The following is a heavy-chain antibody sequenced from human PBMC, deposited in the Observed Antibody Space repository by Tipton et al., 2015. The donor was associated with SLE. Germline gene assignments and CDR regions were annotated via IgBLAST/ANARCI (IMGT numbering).Heavy chain of an antibody. CDR1: DGSFIDYF. CDR2: INHSGTI. V-gene: IGHV4-34*01. J-gene: IGHJ3*02. CDR3: ARGFYDDTDGNYGAFDI. Sequence: TLSLTCAIYDGSFIDYFWSWVRQPPGKGLEWIGEINHSGTINYNPSLKSRVTISVDTSKNEFSLRMTSVTAGDTAVYYCARGFYDDTDGNYGAFDIWGQGTMVPVSS. D-gene: IGHD3-22*01.